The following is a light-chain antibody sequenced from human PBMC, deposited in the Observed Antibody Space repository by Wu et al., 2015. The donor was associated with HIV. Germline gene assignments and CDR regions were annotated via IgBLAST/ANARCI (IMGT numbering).Light chain of an antibody. CDR2: GAS. J-gene: IGKJ2*01. Sequence: EIVLTQSPGTLSLSPRERTSLSCRASQSVSSSFLAWYQQTPGQAPRLLIYGASRRATGIPDRFSGSGSGTDFTLTISRLEPEGFAVYYCQQYGSSPGTFGQGTKAGDQT. CDR1: QSVSSSF. CDR3: QQYGSSPGT. V-gene: IGKV3-20*01.